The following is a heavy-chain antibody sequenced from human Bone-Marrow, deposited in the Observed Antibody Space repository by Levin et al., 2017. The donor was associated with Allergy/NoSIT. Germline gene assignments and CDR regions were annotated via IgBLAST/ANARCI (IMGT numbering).Heavy chain of an antibody. V-gene: IGHV3-48*02. Sequence: GESLKISCAASGFTFSNSSMNWVRQAPGKGLEWVSYISDSSSSIFYADSGKGRFTISRDNAKNSLFLQMNSLRDEDTAVYYCARDCPHLSYSSTWYYYYGMDVWGQGTTVTVSS. CDR2: ISDSSSSI. J-gene: IGHJ6*02. CDR3: ARDCPHLSYSSTWYYYYGMDV. D-gene: IGHD6-13*01. CDR1: GFTFSNSS.